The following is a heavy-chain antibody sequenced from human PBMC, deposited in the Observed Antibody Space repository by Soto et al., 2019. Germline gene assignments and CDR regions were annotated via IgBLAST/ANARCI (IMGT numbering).Heavy chain of an antibody. V-gene: IGHV3-9*01. J-gene: IGHJ6*01. CDR1: GFTFDDYA. CDR2: ISWNSGSI. CDR3: AKDIGSGSYSYYGMDV. D-gene: IGHD1-1*01. Sequence: EVQLVESGGGLVQPGRSLRLSCAASGFTFDDYAMHWVRQAPGKGLEWVSGISWNSGSIGYADSVKGRFTISRDNAKNSLYLQMNSLRAEDTALYYCAKDIGSGSYSYYGMDVW.